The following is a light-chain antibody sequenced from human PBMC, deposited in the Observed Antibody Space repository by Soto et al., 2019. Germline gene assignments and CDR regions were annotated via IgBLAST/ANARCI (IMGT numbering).Light chain of an antibody. CDR1: QRISGW. V-gene: IGKV1-5*01. CDR3: QHYSLVWA. CDR2: DAS. J-gene: IGKJ1*01. Sequence: DIQMTQSPSTLSASVGDRVTITCRASQRISGWLAWYQQKPGKAPNLLIYDASSLESGVPSRLSDSGSGTEFTLTISSLQPDDFATYYCQHYSLVWAFGQGTKVDIK.